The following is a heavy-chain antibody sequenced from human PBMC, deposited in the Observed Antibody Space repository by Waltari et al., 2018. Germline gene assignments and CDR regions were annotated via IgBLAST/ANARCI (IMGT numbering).Heavy chain of an antibody. Sequence: EVQLVESGGGLVQPGGSLRLSCAASGFTFSTYWMSWVRQAPGKGMRWVANIKQDGSEKYYLGSVKGRITISRDNTNNSLDLQMNGLRAEDTAVYYCARVREDFWSGFYHWGQGALVTVSS. V-gene: IGHV3-7*01. CDR1: GFTFSTYW. D-gene: IGHD3-3*01. CDR3: ARVREDFWSGFYH. J-gene: IGHJ4*02. CDR2: IKQDGSEK.